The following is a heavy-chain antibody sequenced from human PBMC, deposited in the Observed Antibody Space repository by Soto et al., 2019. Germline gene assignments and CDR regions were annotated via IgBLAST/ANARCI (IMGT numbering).Heavy chain of an antibody. D-gene: IGHD2-15*01. J-gene: IGHJ4*02. CDR2: IYWDDDK. Sequence: QITLKESGPTLVKPTQTLTLTCTFSGFSLSTSGVGVGWIRQPPGKALEWLALIYWDDDKRYSPSLKSRLTITKDTSKIQVVLTMTNMDPVXTATYXCAHXRGDYCSGGXCXGXLYFDYWGQGTLVTVSS. V-gene: IGHV2-5*02. CDR3: AHXRGDYCSGGXCXGXLYFDY. CDR1: GFSLSTSGVG.